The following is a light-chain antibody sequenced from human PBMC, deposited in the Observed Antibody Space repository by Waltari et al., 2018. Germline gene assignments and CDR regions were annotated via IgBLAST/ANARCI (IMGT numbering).Light chain of an antibody. CDR1: SSDVGGYTY. CDR3: SSYTSSTTLV. Sequence: QSALTQPASVSGSPGQSITISCTGTSSDVGGYTYVSWYQHHPGNVPKLIISEVNNWPSGVSHRFSGSKSGNTASLSISGLQTEDEADYYCSSYTSSTTLVFGTGTKVTVL. CDR2: EVN. V-gene: IGLV2-14*01. J-gene: IGLJ1*01.